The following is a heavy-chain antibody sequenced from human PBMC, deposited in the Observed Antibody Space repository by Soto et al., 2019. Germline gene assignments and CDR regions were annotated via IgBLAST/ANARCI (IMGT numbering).Heavy chain of an antibody. CDR3: ARDCTPYYYGSWSGDAFYI. Sequence: QVQLVQSGAEVKKPGSSVKVSCKASGGTFSSYAISWVRQAPGQGLEWMGGSIPIFGTANYAQKFQGRVTITADESTSTAYMELSSLRAEDTAVYYCARDCTPYYYGSWSGDAFYIWGQGTTVTVSS. CDR1: GGTFSSYA. D-gene: IGHD3-10*01. J-gene: IGHJ3*02. V-gene: IGHV1-69*12. CDR2: SIPIFGTA.